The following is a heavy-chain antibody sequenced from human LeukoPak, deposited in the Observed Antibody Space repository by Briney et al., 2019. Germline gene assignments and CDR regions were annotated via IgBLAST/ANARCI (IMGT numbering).Heavy chain of an antibody. D-gene: IGHD6-13*01. CDR1: GYSLTELY. CDR2: FDPEDGET. J-gene: IGHJ4*02. V-gene: IGHV1-24*01. Sequence: ASVKVSCKVSGYSLTELYMHWVRQAPGKGLEWMGGFDPEDGETIYAQKFQGRVTMTEDTSTDTAYMELSSPRSEDTAVYYCATPPPGIAAAGTGFDYWGQGTLVTVSS. CDR3: ATPPPGIAAAGTGFDY.